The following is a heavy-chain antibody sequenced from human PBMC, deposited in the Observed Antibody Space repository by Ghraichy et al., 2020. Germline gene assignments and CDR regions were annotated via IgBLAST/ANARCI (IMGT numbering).Heavy chain of an antibody. CDR1: GGSITSPDYY. J-gene: IGHJ4*02. CDR2: IYYSGST. Sequence: SHTLSLTCTVSGGSITSPDYYWSWVRQTPGKGLEWIGFIYYSGSTYYNPSLKSRLTISVDTSKNQFSLKLNSVTAADTAVYYCARAQSRDSTGYYFDYWGQGTLVTVSS. CDR3: ARAQSRDSTGYYFDY. V-gene: IGHV4-30-4*01. D-gene: IGHD3-22*01.